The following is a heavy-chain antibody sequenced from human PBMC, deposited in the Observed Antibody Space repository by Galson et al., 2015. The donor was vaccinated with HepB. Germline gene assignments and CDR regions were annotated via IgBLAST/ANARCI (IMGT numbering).Heavy chain of an antibody. CDR2: ILDSGDTT. J-gene: IGHJ4*02. Sequence: SLRLSCAASGFTFSSYAMTWVRQAPGKGLEWVSTILDSGDTTHYAGSVKGRFTISRDNSKNTLYLQMNSLRTEDTAVYYCAIRGFMTHWGQGTLVTVSS. V-gene: IGHV3-23*01. CDR1: GFTFSSYA. CDR3: AIRGFMTH.